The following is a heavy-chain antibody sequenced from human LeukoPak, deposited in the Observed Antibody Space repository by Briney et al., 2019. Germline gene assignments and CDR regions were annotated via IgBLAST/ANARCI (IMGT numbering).Heavy chain of an antibody. V-gene: IGHV3-23*01. CDR2: ISSSGGST. CDR3: AKLRWLAYKIFDH. Sequence: GGSLRLSCAASGFTFSSYAMGWVRQAPGKGLEWVSAISSSGGSTYYADSVKGRFTISRDNSKNTLYLQMNSLRAEDTAVYYCAKLRWLAYKIFDHWGQGTLVTVSS. CDR1: GFTFSSYA. J-gene: IGHJ4*02. D-gene: IGHD6-19*01.